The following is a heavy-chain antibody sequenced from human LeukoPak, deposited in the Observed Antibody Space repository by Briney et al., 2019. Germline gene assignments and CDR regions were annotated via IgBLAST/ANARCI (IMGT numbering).Heavy chain of an antibody. Sequence: PSETLSLTCTVSGGSISSHYWSWIRQPPGKGPEWIGYIYYSGSTNYNPSLKSRVTISVDTSKNQFSLKLSSVTAADTAVYYCARVGGMVRGVMGFDYWGQGTLVTVSS. D-gene: IGHD3-10*01. CDR1: GGSISSHY. CDR2: IYYSGST. CDR3: ARVGGMVRGVMGFDY. V-gene: IGHV4-59*11. J-gene: IGHJ4*02.